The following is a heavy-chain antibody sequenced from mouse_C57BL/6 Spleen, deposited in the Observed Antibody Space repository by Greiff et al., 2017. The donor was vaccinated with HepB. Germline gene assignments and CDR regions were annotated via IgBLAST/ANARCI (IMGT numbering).Heavy chain of an antibody. D-gene: IGHD2-4*01. Sequence: QVHVKQPGAELVKPGASVKLSCKASGYTFTSYWIHWVKQRPGQGLEWIGMIHPNSGSTNYNEKFKSKATLTVDKSSSTAYMQLSSLTSEDSAVYYCARWDYYDLRYFDVWGTGTTVTVSS. V-gene: IGHV1-64*01. CDR2: IHPNSGST. CDR3: ARWDYYDLRYFDV. CDR1: GYTFTSYW. J-gene: IGHJ1*03.